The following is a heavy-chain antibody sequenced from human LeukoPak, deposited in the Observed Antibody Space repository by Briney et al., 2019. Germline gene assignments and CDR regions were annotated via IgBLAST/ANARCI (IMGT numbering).Heavy chain of an antibody. D-gene: IGHD2-8*01. J-gene: IGHJ5*02. Sequence: SETLSLTCNVSGASMSSDGYYWNWIRQPAGKGLEWIGRIYSGESTNYNPSLKSRVTLSVDTSKNRLSLKLSYVTAADTAVYYCASAGHCANGVCRNWFGPWGQGILVTVSS. V-gene: IGHV4-61*02. CDR2: IYSGEST. CDR1: GASMSSDGYY. CDR3: ASAGHCANGVCRNWFGP.